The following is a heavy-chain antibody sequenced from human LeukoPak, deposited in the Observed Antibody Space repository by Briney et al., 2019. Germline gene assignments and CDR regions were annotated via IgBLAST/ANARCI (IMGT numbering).Heavy chain of an antibody. D-gene: IGHD3-22*01. CDR1: GFKFDDYG. CDR3: AGYYYDSSRAFDL. CDR2: LNWKGAWT. V-gene: IGHV3-20*04. J-gene: IGHJ5*02. Sequence: GGSLRLSCAASGFKFDDYGMSWVRQAPGKGLEWGCDLNWKGAWTGYADSVKGRFTISRDNAKNSLYLQMNGLRAEDTALYYCAGYYYDSSRAFDLWGQGTLVTVSA.